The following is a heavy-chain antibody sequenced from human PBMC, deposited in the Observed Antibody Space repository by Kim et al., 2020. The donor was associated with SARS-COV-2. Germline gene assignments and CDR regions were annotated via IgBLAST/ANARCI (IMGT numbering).Heavy chain of an antibody. CDR2: ISAYNGNT. J-gene: IGHJ6*02. V-gene: IGHV1-18*04. CDR3: ARDLRSATSPNITIFGVDRFYGMDV. Sequence: DSVKVSCKASGYTFTSYGISWVRQAPGQGLEWMGWISAYNGNTNYAQKLQGRVTMTTDTSTSTAYMELRSLRSDDTAVYYCARDLRSATSPNITIFGVDRFYGMDVWGQGTTVTVSS. CDR1: GYTFTSYG. D-gene: IGHD3-3*01.